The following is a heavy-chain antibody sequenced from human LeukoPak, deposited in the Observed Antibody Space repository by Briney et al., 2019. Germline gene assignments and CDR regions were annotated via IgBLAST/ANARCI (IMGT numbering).Heavy chain of an antibody. CDR3: ARGLSGFASSLGY. V-gene: IGHV3-23*01. Sequence: GGSLRLSCAASGFTFSSYAMSWVRQAPGKGLEWVSSISGTGGTTYYAESVKGRFSISRDNSRNTLYLQMNSLRAEDTAVYYCARGLSGFASSLGYWGQGALVTVSA. CDR1: GFTFSSYA. D-gene: IGHD2-2*01. CDR2: ISGTGGTT. J-gene: IGHJ4*02.